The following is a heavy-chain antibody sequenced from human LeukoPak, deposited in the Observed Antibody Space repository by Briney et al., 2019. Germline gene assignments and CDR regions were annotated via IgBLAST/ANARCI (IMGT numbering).Heavy chain of an antibody. V-gene: IGHV3-30-3*01. CDR1: GFNFSRSS. CDR2: ITHDGSKK. CDR3: ARVSHDFWSGYGYYYYYAMDV. D-gene: IGHD3-3*01. Sequence: GGSLRLSCAASGFNFSRSSMHWVRQAPGKGLGWVAVITHDGSKKYYADSLKGRFTVSRGNSKNTLYLQMNSLRTDDTAVYYCARVSHDFWSGYGYYYYYAMDVWGQGTTVIVSS. J-gene: IGHJ6*02.